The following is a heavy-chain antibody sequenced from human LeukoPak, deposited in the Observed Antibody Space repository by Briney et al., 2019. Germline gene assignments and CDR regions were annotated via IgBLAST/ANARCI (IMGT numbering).Heavy chain of an antibody. V-gene: IGHV1-2*02. J-gene: IGHJ4*02. CDR2: INPNSGGT. Sequence: ASVKVSCKASGYTFTGYYMHWVRQAPGQGLEWMGWINPNSGGTNYAQKFQGRVTMTRDTSISTAYMELSRLRSDDTAVYYCARDREDIVLMVYANAPFDYWGQGTLVTVSS. CDR1: GYTFTGYY. D-gene: IGHD2-8*01. CDR3: ARDREDIVLMVYANAPFDY.